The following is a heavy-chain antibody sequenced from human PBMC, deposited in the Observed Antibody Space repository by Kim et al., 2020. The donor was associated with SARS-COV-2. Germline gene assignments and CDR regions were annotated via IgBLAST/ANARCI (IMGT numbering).Heavy chain of an antibody. D-gene: IGHD3-16*02. CDR1: GGTFSSYA. J-gene: IGHJ5*02. Sequence: SVKVSCKASGGTFSSYAISWVRQAPGQGLEWMGGIIPIFGTANYAQKFQGRVTITADESTSTAYMELSSLRSEDTAVYYCARDMDYDYVWGSYRYNWFDPWGQGTLVTVSS. CDR2: IIPIFGTA. V-gene: IGHV1-69*13. CDR3: ARDMDYDYVWGSYRYNWFDP.